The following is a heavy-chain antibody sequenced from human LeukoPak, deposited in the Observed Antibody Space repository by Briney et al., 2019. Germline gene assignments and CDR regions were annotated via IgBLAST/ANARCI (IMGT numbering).Heavy chain of an antibody. CDR1: GGIFSSYA. Sequence: GASVKVSCKASGGIFSSYAISWVRQAPGQGLEWMGGIIPIFGTANYAQKFQGRVTITRDTSTSTVYMELSSLRSEDTAVYYCARDLKWEPNGLDAFDIWGQGTMVTVSS. CDR3: ARDLKWEPNGLDAFDI. V-gene: IGHV1-69*05. CDR2: IIPIFGTA. D-gene: IGHD1-26*01. J-gene: IGHJ3*02.